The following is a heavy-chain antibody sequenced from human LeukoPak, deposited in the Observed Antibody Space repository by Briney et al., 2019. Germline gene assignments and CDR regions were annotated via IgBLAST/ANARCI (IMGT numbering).Heavy chain of an antibody. CDR3: ARDNTYYYDSSGYYYVW. D-gene: IGHD3-22*01. Sequence: ASVKVSCKASGYTFTGYYMHWVRQAPGQGLEWMGWINPNSGGTNYAQKFQGRVTMTRDTSISTAYMELSRLRSDDTAVYYCARDNTYYYDSSGYYYVWWGQGTLVTVSS. CDR2: INPNSGGT. J-gene: IGHJ4*02. V-gene: IGHV1-2*02. CDR1: GYTFTGYY.